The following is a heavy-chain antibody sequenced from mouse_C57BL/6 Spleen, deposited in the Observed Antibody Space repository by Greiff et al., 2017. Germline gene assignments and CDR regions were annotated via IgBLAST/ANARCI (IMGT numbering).Heavy chain of an antibody. V-gene: IGHV1-42*01. CDR3: ARSGTGPWFAY. CDR2: INPSTGGT. CDR1: GYSFTGYY. Sequence: VQLKQSGPELVKPGASVKISCKASGYSFTGYYMNWVKQSPEKSLEWIGEINPSTGGTTYNQKFKAKATLTVDKSSSTAYMQLKSLTSEDSAVYYCARSGTGPWFAYWGQGTLVTVSA. D-gene: IGHD4-1*01. J-gene: IGHJ3*01.